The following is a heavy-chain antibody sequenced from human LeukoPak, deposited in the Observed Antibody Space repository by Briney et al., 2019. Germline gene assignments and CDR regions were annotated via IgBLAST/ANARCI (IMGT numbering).Heavy chain of an antibody. CDR3: ARGRDYFPIDY. CDR2: TYSGGNA. CDR1: GFTVSSSH. Sequence: GGSLRLSCAASGFTVSSSHMTWVRQTPGKGLVWVSVTYSGGNADYADSVKGRFTISRDNSRNTLYLQMSSLRVEDTAIYYCARGRDYFPIDYWGQGTFVIVSS. J-gene: IGHJ4*02. D-gene: IGHD2/OR15-2a*01. V-gene: IGHV3-53*01.